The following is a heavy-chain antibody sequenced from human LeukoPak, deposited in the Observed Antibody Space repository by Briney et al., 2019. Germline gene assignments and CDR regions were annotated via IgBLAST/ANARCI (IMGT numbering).Heavy chain of an antibody. CDR1: GGSVSSYY. J-gene: IGHJ6*03. V-gene: IGHV4-59*02. CDR2: IYYSGST. CDR3: ARGGYCDSTSCRAGYYYYYYMDV. D-gene: IGHD2-2*03. Sequence: SETLSLTCTVSGGSVSSYYWSWIRQPPGKGLEWIGYIYYSGSTNYNPSLKSRVTISVDTSKNQFSLKLRSVTAADTAVYYCARGGYCDSTSCRAGYYYYYYMDVWGKGTTVTISS.